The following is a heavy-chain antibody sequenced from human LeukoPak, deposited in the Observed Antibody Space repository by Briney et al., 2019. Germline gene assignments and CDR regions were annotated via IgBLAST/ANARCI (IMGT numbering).Heavy chain of an antibody. J-gene: IGHJ6*02. CDR2: ICPGDSDT. V-gene: IGHV5-51*01. CDR1: GYSFTSYW. Sequence: GESLKISCKGSGYSFTSYWIGWVRQMPGKGLEWMGIICPGDSDTRYSPSLQGQVTISADKSISTAYLQWSSLKASDTAMYYCARRGSGSYYYYGMDVWGQGTTVTVSS. D-gene: IGHD3-10*01. CDR3: ARRGSGSYYYYGMDV.